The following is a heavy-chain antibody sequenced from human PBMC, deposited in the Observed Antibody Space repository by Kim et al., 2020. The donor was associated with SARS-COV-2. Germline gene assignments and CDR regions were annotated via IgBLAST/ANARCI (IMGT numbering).Heavy chain of an antibody. CDR3: AREVGSSWYGGQNWFDP. Sequence: GGSLRLSCAASGFTFSSYEMNWVRQAPGKGLEWVSYISSSGSTIYYADSVKGRFTISRDNAKNSLYLQMNSLRAEDTAVYYCAREVGSSWYGGQNWFDPWGQGTLVTVSS. D-gene: IGHD6-13*01. J-gene: IGHJ5*02. CDR2: ISSSGSTI. V-gene: IGHV3-48*03. CDR1: GFTFSSYE.